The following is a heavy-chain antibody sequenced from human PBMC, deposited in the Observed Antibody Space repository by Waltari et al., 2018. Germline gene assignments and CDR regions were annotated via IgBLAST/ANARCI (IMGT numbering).Heavy chain of an antibody. CDR1: GCTFSNFG. Sequence: QVNLVESGGGVVQPGGSLRLSCATPGCTFSNFGMHWVRQAPGKGLEWVALIWFDGSDKFYADSVRGRFTISRDNSARTLYLDMDSLRLDDTAMYYCAKDAFGNTYLDFWGQGTLVTVSS. CDR3: AKDAFGNTYLDF. D-gene: IGHD2-2*02. J-gene: IGHJ4*02. V-gene: IGHV3-30*02. CDR2: IWFDGSDK.